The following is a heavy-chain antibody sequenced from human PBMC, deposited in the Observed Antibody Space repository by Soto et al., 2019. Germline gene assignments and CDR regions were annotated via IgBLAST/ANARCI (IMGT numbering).Heavy chain of an antibody. CDR1: GFTFSSYG. V-gene: IGHV3-30*03. D-gene: IGHD3-22*01. Sequence: PGGSLRLSCAASGFTFSSYGMHWVRQAPGKGLEWVAVISYDGSNKYYADSVKGRFTISRDNAKNSLYLQMNSLRAEDTAVYYCARVKHSSGYYRLGAFDYWGQGTLVTVSS. CDR2: ISYDGSNK. CDR3: ARVKHSSGYYRLGAFDY. J-gene: IGHJ4*02.